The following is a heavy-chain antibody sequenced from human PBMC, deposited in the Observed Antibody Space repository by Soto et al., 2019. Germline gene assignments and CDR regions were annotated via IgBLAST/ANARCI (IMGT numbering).Heavy chain of an antibody. CDR3: ARDGYCSGGSCYSVPVFDY. J-gene: IGHJ4*02. CDR2: IWYDGSNK. V-gene: IGHV3-33*01. D-gene: IGHD2-15*01. Sequence: QVQLVESGGGVVQPGRSLRLSCAASGFTFSSYGMHWVRQAPGKGLEWVAVIWYDGSNKYYADSVKGRFTISRDNSKNTLYLQMNSLRAEGTAVYYCARDGYCSGGSCYSVPVFDYWGQGTPVTVSS. CDR1: GFTFSSYG.